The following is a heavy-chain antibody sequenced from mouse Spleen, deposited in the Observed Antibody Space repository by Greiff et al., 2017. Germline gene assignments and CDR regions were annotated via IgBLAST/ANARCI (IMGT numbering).Heavy chain of an antibody. CDR1: GFTFSSYA. CDR2: ISSGGGNT. J-gene: IGHJ4*01. D-gene: IGHD2-2*01. CDR3: ARQANYGSYAMDY. V-gene: IGHV5-9*04. Sequence: EVKLQESGGGLVKLGGSLKLSCAASGFTFSSYAMSWVRQTPEKRLEWVATISSGGGNTYYPDSVKGRFTISRDNAKNTLYLQMSSLKSEDTAMYYCARQANYGSYAMDYWGQGTSVTVSS.